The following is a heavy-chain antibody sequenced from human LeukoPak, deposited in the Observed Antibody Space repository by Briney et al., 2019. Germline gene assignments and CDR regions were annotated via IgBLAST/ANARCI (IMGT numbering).Heavy chain of an antibody. J-gene: IGHJ4*02. CDR2: ISSSSSYI. CDR1: GFTFSSYS. Sequence: PGGSLRLSCAASGFTFSSYSMNWVRQAPGKGLEWVSSISSSSSYIYYADSVKGRFTISRDNAKNSLYLQMNSLRAEDTAVYYCAREGLRLGELLDWGQGTLVTVSS. CDR3: AREGLRLGELLD. V-gene: IGHV3-21*01. D-gene: IGHD3-16*01.